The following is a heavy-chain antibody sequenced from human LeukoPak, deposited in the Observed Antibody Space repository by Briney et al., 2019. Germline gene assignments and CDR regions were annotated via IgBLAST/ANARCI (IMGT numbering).Heavy chain of an antibody. CDR2: INPNSGGT. CDR3: VRDRTKYCSSTSCPLDY. V-gene: IGHV1-2*02. J-gene: IGHJ4*02. CDR1: GYIFTGNY. Sequence: ASVKVSCKASGYIFTGNYIHWARQAPGQGLEWMGWINPNSGGTKYAQKFQDRVTMTRDTSISTAYMELSRLRSDDTAVYYCVRDRTKYCSSTSCPLDYWGQGTLVTVSS. D-gene: IGHD2-2*01.